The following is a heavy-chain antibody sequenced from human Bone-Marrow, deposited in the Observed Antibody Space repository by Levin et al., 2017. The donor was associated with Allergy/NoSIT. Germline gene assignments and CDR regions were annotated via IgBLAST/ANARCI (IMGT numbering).Heavy chain of an antibody. CDR2: ISSSGDST. CDR3: AREPASGYYDGCDYSGDH. Sequence: GGSLRLSCAASGFSFWHYTMNWVRQAPGKGQEWVSCISSSGDSTYYADSVKGRFTISRDNAKNSLYLQQNRLRDEDKTLYCCAREPASGYYDGCDYSGDHWGQGALVTVSS. J-gene: IGHJ4*02. V-gene: IGHV3-48*02. D-gene: IGHD3-22*01. CDR1: GFSFWHYT.